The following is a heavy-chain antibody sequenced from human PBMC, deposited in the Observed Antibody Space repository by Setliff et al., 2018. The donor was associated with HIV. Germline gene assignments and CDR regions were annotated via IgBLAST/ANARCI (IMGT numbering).Heavy chain of an antibody. CDR2: IYSRGGT. Sequence: LSLTCSVSGDSISSGYYYWSWIRQPAGKGLEWIGHIYSRGGTNYNPSLKTRVTISVDTSKNQFSLKLTSVTATDTAVYYCARQSGHRYGTYYYFYYVDVWGKGTTVTV. CDR1: GDSISSGYYY. D-gene: IGHD5-18*01. V-gene: IGHV4-61*09. J-gene: IGHJ6*03. CDR3: ARQSGHRYGTYYYFYYVDV.